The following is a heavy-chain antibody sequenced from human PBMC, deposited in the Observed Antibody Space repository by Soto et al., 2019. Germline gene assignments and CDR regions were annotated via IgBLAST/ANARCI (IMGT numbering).Heavy chain of an antibody. CDR3: AKDYNSGSYPSDYGMDV. J-gene: IGHJ6*02. CDR2: ISYDGSNK. Sequence: PGGSLRLSCAASGFTFSSYGMHWVRQAPGKGLEWVAVISYDGSNKYYADSVKGRFTISRDNSKNTLYLQMNSLRAEDTAVYYCAKDYNSGSYPSDYGMDVWGQGTTVTVS. D-gene: IGHD1-26*01. CDR1: GFTFSSYG. V-gene: IGHV3-30*18.